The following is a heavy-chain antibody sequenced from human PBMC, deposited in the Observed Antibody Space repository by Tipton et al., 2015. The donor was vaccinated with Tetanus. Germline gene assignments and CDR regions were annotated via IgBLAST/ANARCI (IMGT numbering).Heavy chain of an antibody. D-gene: IGHD6-13*01. Sequence: LRLSCAVSGGSITSDNHYWSWIRQPPGKGLEWIGYIYHSGSTYYNASLKSRLDISLDTSKNQFSLRLTSVTVADTAGYYCARDPGMAAAGPWFAPWGQGTLFTVSS. CDR1: GGSITSDNHY. J-gene: IGHJ5*02. CDR3: ARDPGMAAAGPWFAP. CDR2: IYHSGST. V-gene: IGHV4-31*11.